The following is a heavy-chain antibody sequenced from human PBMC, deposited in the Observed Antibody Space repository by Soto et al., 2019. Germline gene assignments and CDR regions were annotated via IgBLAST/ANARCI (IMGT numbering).Heavy chain of an antibody. V-gene: IGHV3-21*01. CDR3: ARQNTLFGVVTPSFYYYYGMDV. J-gene: IGHJ6*02. CDR1: GFTFSSYS. D-gene: IGHD3-3*01. Sequence: GGSLGLSCAASGFTFSSYSMNWVRQAPGKGLEWVSSISSSSSYIYYADSVKGRFTISRDNAKNSLYLQMNSLRAEDTAVYYCARQNTLFGVVTPSFYYYYGMDVWGQGTTVTVSS. CDR2: ISSSSSYI.